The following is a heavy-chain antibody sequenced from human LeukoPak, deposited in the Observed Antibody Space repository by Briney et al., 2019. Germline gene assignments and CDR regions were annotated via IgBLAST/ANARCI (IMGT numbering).Heavy chain of an antibody. CDR1: GYTFTGYY. CDR3: ARDALYYYYGMDV. Sequence: ASVKVSCKASGYTFTGYYMHWVRQAPGQGLEWMGWINPNSGGTNYAQKFQGRVTMTRDTSISTVYMELSRLRSDDTAVYYCARDALYYYYGMDVWGQGTTVTVSS. CDR2: INPNSGGT. J-gene: IGHJ6*02. V-gene: IGHV1-2*02.